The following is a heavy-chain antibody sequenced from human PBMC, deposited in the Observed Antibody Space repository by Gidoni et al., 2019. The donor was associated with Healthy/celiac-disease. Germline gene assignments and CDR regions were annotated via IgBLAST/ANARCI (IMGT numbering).Heavy chain of an antibody. CDR1: GFTFRSYA. V-gene: IGHV3-23*01. D-gene: IGHD7-27*01. Sequence: VQLLESGGGLVQPGGSLTLSCAASGFTFRSYAMSWVLQAPGKGLGGVSAISGSGGSTYDADSVKGRFTISRDNSKNTLYLQMNSLRAEDTAVYYCAKMGTGQSMDVWGQGTTVTVSS. CDR3: AKMGTGQSMDV. J-gene: IGHJ6*02. CDR2: ISGSGGST.